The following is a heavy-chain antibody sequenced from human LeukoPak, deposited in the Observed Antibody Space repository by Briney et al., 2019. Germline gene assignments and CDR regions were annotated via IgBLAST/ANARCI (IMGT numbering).Heavy chain of an antibody. CDR1: GFTFSSYA. CDR2: ISGSGGST. Sequence: PGGSLRLSCAASGFTFSSYAMSWVRQTPGKGLEWVSAISGSGGSTYYADSVKGRFTISRDNSKNTLYLQMNSLRAEDTAVYYCAKDPTEPYGMDVWGQGTTVTVSS. V-gene: IGHV3-23*01. J-gene: IGHJ6*02. CDR3: AKDPTEPYGMDV. D-gene: IGHD1-1*01.